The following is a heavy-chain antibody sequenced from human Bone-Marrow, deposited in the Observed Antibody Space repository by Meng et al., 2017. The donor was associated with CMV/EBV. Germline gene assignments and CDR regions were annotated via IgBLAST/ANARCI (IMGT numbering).Heavy chain of an antibody. CDR1: GYTFTGYY. V-gene: IGHV1-2*02. CDR2: INPNSGGT. J-gene: IGHJ6*02. CDR3: ARDYVGATYYYYYYGMDV. D-gene: IGHD1-26*01. Sequence: ASVKVSCKASGYTFTGYYMHWVRQAPGQGLEWMGWINPNSGGTNYAQKFQGRVTMTTDTSTSTAYMELRSLRSDDTAVYYCARDYVGATYYYYYYGMDVWGRGTTVTVSS.